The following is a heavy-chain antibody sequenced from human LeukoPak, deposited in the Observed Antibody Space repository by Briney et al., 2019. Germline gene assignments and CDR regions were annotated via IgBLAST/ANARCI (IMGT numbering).Heavy chain of an antibody. J-gene: IGHJ4*02. Sequence: PGGSLRLSCAASGFTFDDYAMHWVRQAPGKGLEWVSGISWNSGSIGYADSVKGRFTISRDNAKNSLYLQMNSLRAEDTAVYYCAKSMGSGWDPFDYWGQGTLVTVSS. D-gene: IGHD6-19*01. V-gene: IGHV3-9*01. CDR3: AKSMGSGWDPFDY. CDR2: ISWNSGSI. CDR1: GFTFDDYA.